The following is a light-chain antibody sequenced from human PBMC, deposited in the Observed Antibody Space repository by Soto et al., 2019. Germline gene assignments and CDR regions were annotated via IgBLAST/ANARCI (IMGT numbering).Light chain of an antibody. Sequence: QSALTQPASVSGSPGQSITISCTGTSSDVGGYNYVSWYQQHPGRAPKLIIYDVTNRPSGISNRFSGSKSSNTASLTISGLQTEDEADYYCISFTSRHIYVFGTGTKVTVL. J-gene: IGLJ1*01. CDR3: ISFTSRHIYV. CDR1: SSDVGGYNY. V-gene: IGLV2-14*03. CDR2: DVT.